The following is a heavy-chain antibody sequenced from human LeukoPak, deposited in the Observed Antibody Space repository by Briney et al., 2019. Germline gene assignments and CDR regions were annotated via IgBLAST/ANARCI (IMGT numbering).Heavy chain of an antibody. CDR1: GGSISSYY. Sequence: SETLSLTCTVSGGSISSYYWSWIRQPPGKGLEWIGYIYYSGSTNYNPSLKSRVTISVDTSKNQFSLNLSSVTAADTAVYYCARVSNYLDAFDIWGQGTMVTVSS. D-gene: IGHD1-7*01. V-gene: IGHV4-59*01. J-gene: IGHJ3*02. CDR2: IYYSGST. CDR3: ARVSNYLDAFDI.